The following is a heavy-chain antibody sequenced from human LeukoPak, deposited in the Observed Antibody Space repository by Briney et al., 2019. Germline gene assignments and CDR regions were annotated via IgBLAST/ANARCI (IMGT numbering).Heavy chain of an antibody. D-gene: IGHD6-6*01. CDR1: GGSFSGYY. CDR3: ARHGLSIAAPGRWFDP. J-gene: IGHJ5*02. CDR2: INHSGST. Sequence: SETLSLTCAVYGGSFSGYYWSWIRQPPGKGLEWIGEINHSGSTNYNPSLKSRVTISADTSKNQFSLKLSSVTAADTAVYYCARHGLSIAAPGRWFDPWGQGTLVTVSS. V-gene: IGHV4-34*01.